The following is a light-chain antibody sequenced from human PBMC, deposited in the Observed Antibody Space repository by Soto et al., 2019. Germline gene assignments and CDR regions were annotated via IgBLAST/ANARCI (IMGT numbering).Light chain of an antibody. Sequence: QSALTQPASVSESPGQSISISCGGGRNDIGTYNLVSWYQQHPGKAPKLIIYEGNKPPSGVSNRFSGSRSGITASLTISGLQDEDEADYYCCSYTHGSNLLFGRGTKLTVL. CDR1: RNDIGTYNL. V-gene: IGLV2-23*01. J-gene: IGLJ3*02. CDR2: EGN. CDR3: CSYTHGSNLL.